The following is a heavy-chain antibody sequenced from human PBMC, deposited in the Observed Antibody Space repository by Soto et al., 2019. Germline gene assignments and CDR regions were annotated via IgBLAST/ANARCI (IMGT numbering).Heavy chain of an antibody. D-gene: IGHD2-15*01. CDR3: ARVVAATSHYFDY. V-gene: IGHV4-59*01. Sequence: SITCTVSGGSISTYDWSWIRQSPGKGLEWIGCIYYSGSTNYNPSLKSRVTISVDTSKNQFSLKLSSVTAADTAVYYCARVVAATSHYFDYWGQGALVTVSS. J-gene: IGHJ4*02. CDR2: IYYSGST. CDR1: GGSISTYD.